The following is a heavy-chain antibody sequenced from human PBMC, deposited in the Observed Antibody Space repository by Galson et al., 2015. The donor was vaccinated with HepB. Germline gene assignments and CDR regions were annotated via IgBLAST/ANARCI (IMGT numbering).Heavy chain of an antibody. Sequence: SVKVSCKASGYTFTGYYMHWVRQAPGQGLEWMGWINPNSGGTNYAQKFQGRVTMTRDTSISTAYMELSRLRSDDTAVYYCAKNRRAVAGLYYYYYMDVWGKGTTVTVSS. CDR2: INPNSGGT. J-gene: IGHJ6*03. V-gene: IGHV1-2*02. CDR1: GYTFTGYY. CDR3: AKNRRAVAGLYYYYYMDV. D-gene: IGHD6-19*01.